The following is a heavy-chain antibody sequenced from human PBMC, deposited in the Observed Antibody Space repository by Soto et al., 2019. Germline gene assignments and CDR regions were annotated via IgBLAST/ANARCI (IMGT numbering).Heavy chain of an antibody. CDR2: ISGTSSDT. CDR1: GFTFSDYY. D-gene: IGHD1-1*01. CDR3: ARSVRQPLD. V-gene: IGHV3-11*03. J-gene: IGHJ4*01. Sequence: PVGSLRLSCAASGFTFSDYYMGWIRQAPGKGLEYISYISGTSSDTNYADSVKGRFTISRDNAKNSLYRQMNNLRAEDTAVYYYARSVRQPLDWAQGTLVTVSS.